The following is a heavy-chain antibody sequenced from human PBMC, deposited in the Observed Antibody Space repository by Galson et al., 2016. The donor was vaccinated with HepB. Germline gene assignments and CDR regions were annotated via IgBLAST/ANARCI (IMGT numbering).Heavy chain of an antibody. J-gene: IGHJ4*02. CDR3: ATRSA. V-gene: IGHV3-53*01. Sequence: SLRLSCAASGFSVSSDFMTWIRKAPGKGLEWVSMVHSAAGTFYADSVKGRFTMSRDTSKNTLYLQMKNLAVEDTAVYYCATRSAWGPGTLVTVSS. CDR1: GFSVSSDF. CDR2: VHSAAGT. D-gene: IGHD2-2*01.